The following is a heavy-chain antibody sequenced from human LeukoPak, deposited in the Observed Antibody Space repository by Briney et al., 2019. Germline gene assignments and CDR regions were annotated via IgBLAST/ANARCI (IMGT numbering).Heavy chain of an antibody. V-gene: IGHV3-7*01. J-gene: IGHJ4*02. CDR1: GFAFSRHW. D-gene: IGHD6-19*01. CDR2: MNQDGSAI. Sequence: HTGGSLRLSCAASGFAFSRHWMSWVRQAPGKGLERVAHMNQDGSAIYSIDSVKDRFTISRDNDKNSLYLHMSGLTVADTAVYYCARTVPGHPDDYFDYWGQGTLVTVSS. CDR3: ARTVPGHPDDYFDY.